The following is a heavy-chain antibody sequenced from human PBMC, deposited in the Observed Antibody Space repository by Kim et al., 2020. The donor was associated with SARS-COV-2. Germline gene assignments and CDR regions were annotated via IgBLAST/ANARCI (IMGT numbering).Heavy chain of an antibody. Sequence: GGSLRLSCAASGFTFSSYSMNWVRQAPGKGLEWVSSISSSSSYIYYADSVKGRFTISRDNAKNSLYLQMNSLRAEDTAVYYCAREDQGRYSYTIYYYGMDVWGQGTTVTVSS. CDR2: ISSSSSYI. J-gene: IGHJ6*02. V-gene: IGHV3-21*01. CDR1: GFTFSSYS. CDR3: AREDQGRYSYTIYYYGMDV. D-gene: IGHD5-18*01.